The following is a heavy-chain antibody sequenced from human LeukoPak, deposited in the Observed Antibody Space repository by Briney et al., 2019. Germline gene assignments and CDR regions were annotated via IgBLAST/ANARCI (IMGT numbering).Heavy chain of an antibody. Sequence: AGGSLRLSCAASGFNFDDYGMTWVRQAPGEGLEWVSGISWNGGSTAYVDSVKGRFTISRDNAKNSLYLQMNSLRGEDTALYYCARGSGSHSTYFDFWGQGTLVTVSS. CDR3: ARGSGSHSTYFDF. D-gene: IGHD1-26*01. J-gene: IGHJ4*02. CDR2: ISWNGGST. CDR1: GFNFDDYG. V-gene: IGHV3-20*04.